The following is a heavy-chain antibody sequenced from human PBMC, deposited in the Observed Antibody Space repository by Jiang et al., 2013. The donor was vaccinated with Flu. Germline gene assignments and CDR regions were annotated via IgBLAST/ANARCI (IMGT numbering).Heavy chain of an antibody. Sequence: GSGLVKPSETLSLTCTVSGGSISSSSYYWGWIRQPPGKGLEWIGSIYYSGSTYYNPSLKSRVTISVDTSKNQFPLKLSSVTAADTAVYYCARDRGSGWYPDAFDIWGQGDNGHRLF. V-gene: IGHV4-39*02. J-gene: IGHJ3*02. CDR3: ARDRGSGWYPDAFDI. CDR1: GGSISSSSYY. D-gene: IGHD6-19*01. CDR2: IYYSGST.